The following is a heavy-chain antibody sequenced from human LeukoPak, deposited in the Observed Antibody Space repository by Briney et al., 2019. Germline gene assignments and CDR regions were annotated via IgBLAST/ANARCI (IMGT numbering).Heavy chain of an antibody. CDR3: ARDGAAAVSTFDY. V-gene: IGHV1-46*01. D-gene: IGHD6-13*01. J-gene: IGHJ4*02. CDR2: INPSGGST. CDR1: GYTFTGYY. Sequence: ASVKVSCKAFGYTFTGYYMHWVRQAPGQGLEWMGIINPSGGSTSYAQKFQGRVTMTRDTSTSTVYMELSSLRSEDTAVYYCARDGAAAVSTFDYWGQGTLVTVSS.